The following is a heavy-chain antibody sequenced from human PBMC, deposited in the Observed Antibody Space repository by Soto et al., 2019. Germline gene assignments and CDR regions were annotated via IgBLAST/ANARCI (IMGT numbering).Heavy chain of an antibody. D-gene: IGHD6-13*01. J-gene: IGHJ4*02. CDR1: GYNFNNYW. CDR3: ARLQAAAGDNDLTFDY. V-gene: IGHV5-10-1*01. CDR2: IDPYDSYT. Sequence: LGESLKISCKGSGYNFNNYWINWVRQMPGKGLEWMGRIDPYDSYTNYSPSFQGHVTISVDTSSSTAYLQWSSLKASDTAMYYCARLQAAAGDNDLTFDYWGQGTLVTVS.